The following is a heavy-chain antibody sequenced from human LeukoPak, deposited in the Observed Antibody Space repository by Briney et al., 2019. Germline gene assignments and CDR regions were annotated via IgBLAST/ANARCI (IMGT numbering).Heavy chain of an antibody. CDR3: ARGLRTGYYPSPYYYMDV. CDR1: GGSFSGYY. J-gene: IGHJ6*03. Sequence: SETLSLTCAVYGGSFSGYYWSWIRQPPGKGLEWIGEINHSGSTNYNPSLKSRVTISVDTSKNQFSLKLSSVTAADTAVYYCARGLRTGYYPSPYYYMDVWGKGTTVTVSS. D-gene: IGHD3/OR15-3a*01. V-gene: IGHV4-34*01. CDR2: INHSGST.